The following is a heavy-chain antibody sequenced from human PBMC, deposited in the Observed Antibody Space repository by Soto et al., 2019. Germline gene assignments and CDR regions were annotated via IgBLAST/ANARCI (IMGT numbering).Heavy chain of an antibody. CDR1: GFSVNDNY. CDR2: LYSGGNT. D-gene: IGHD1-1*01. V-gene: IGHV3-66*01. J-gene: IGHJ6*02. CDR3: RRYNVVGATVGFAYYGMDA. Sequence: EVKLEESGGGLVHPGGSLRLSCAASGFSVNDNYMTWVRQAPGRGLEWLSILYSGGNTYYADSVEGRFTISRDISANTMYLQMNTLRDGATAVYYCRRYNVVGATVGFAYYGMDAWGQGTTFTVSS.